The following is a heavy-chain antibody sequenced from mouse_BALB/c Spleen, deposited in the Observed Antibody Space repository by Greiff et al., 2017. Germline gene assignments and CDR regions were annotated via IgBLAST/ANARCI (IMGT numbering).Heavy chain of an antibody. Sequence: QVQLKQSGADLVKPGASVKLSCKASGYTFTSYYMYWVKQRPGQGLEWIGEINPSNGGTNFNEKFKSKATLTVDKSSSTAYMQLSSLTSEDSAVYYCTRGGYDGYYFDYWGQGTTLTVSS. CDR2: INPSNGGT. D-gene: IGHD2-2*01. J-gene: IGHJ2*01. CDR3: TRGGYDGYYFDY. V-gene: IGHV1S81*02. CDR1: GYTFTSYY.